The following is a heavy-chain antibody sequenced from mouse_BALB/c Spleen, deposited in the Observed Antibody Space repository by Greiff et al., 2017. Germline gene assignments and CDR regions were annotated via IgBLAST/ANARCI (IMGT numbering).Heavy chain of an antibody. CDR2: ISTYYGDA. Sequence: VQLQQSGAVLVRPGVSVKISCTGSGFTFTSYAMHWVKQSHAKSLEWIGVISTYYGDASYNQKFKGKATMTVDDSSRTVYMELARLTTEDSAIYYCARDGYTPAYWGQGTLVTVSA. V-gene: IGHV1S137*01. CDR3: ARDGYTPAY. J-gene: IGHJ3*01. CDR1: GFTFTSYA. D-gene: IGHD2-3*01.